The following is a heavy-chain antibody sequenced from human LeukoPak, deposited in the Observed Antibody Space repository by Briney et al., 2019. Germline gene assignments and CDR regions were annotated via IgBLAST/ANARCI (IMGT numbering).Heavy chain of an antibody. CDR3: ARDANEWYYADY. J-gene: IGHJ4*02. V-gene: IGHV3-33*01. CDR2: ICNDGSNK. D-gene: IGHD3-3*01. Sequence: GGSLRLSCAASGFIFTTYGMHWVRQAPGKGLEWMAVICNDGSNKCYAESVKGRVTMSRDNSKNTLYLQISSLRADDTAVYYCARDANEWYYADYWGQGALVTVSS. CDR1: GFIFTTYG.